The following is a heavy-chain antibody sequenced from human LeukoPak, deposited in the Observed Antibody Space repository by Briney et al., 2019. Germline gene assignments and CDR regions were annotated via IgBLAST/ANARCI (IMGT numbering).Heavy chain of an antibody. CDR3: AKNDYGDSPADY. CDR2: ISSSGGST. Sequence: GGSLRLSCASSGFTFRSYAMSWVRQAPGKGLEWVSAISSSGGSTHHADAVTRRFTITRDNSKNTRDLQMNSLRAEDTAVYYCAKNDYGDSPADYWGQGTLVTVSS. D-gene: IGHD4-17*01. J-gene: IGHJ4*02. V-gene: IGHV3-23*01. CDR1: GFTFRSYA.